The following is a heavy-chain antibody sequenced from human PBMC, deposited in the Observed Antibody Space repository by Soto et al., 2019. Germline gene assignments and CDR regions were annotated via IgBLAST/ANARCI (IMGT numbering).Heavy chain of an antibody. CDR1: GFTFSRYA. CDR2: IDNSGSIT. J-gene: IGHJ4*02. Sequence: GGSLRLSCAASGFTFSRYAMTWVRQAPGKGLGWVSSIDNSGSITYYADSVKGRFTISRDNSKNTLYLQMNSLRAEDTAVYYCARDPSMGELSFLDYWGQGTLVTVSS. CDR3: ARDPSMGELSFLDY. D-gene: IGHD3-16*02. V-gene: IGHV3-23*01.